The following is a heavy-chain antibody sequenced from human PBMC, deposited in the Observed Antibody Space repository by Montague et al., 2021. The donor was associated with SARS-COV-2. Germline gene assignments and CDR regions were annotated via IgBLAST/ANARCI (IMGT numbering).Heavy chain of an antibody. CDR2: ILYYGTA. V-gene: IGHV4-59*13. D-gene: IGHD2-8*01. J-gene: IGHJ5*02. Sequence: SETLSLTCSVSGSSLSGYFWSWVRQPPGQRLEWICYILYYGTATYHPALSRRLTMSVDMSRNQFPLELRSVTVTATAYYYCTRGNGWYQPWGRGTLVTVSS. CDR3: TRGNGWYQP. CDR1: GSSLSGYF.